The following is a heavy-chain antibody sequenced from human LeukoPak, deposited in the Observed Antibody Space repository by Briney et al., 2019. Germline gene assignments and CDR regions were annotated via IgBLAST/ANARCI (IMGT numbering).Heavy chain of an antibody. CDR3: ARVGGYPLSAFDI. Sequence: SETLSLTCTVSGGSISNYFWSWIRQPPGKGLEWIGFITYSGSTDHNPSLKSRVTISVDASKNQFSLKLNSVTAADTAVYYCARVGGYPLSAFDIWGQGTMVTVSS. CDR1: GGSISNYF. CDR2: ITYSGST. V-gene: IGHV4-59*08. D-gene: IGHD3-22*01. J-gene: IGHJ3*02.